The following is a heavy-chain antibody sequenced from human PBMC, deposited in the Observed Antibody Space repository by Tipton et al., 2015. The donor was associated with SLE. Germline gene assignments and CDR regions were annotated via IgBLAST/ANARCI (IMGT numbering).Heavy chain of an antibody. V-gene: IGHV1-18*01. Sequence: QLVQSGAEVKKPGASVKVSCKASGYTFTSYGISWVRQAPGQGIDWMGWISAYNGNTNYAQKLQGRVTMTTEPSTSTAYMELRSLRSDDTAVYYCARDHEELAASNAIDIWSQVTMVTVSS. J-gene: IGHJ3*02. CDR3: ARDHEELAASNAIDI. CDR1: GYTFTSYG. D-gene: IGHD6-19*01. CDR2: ISAYNGNT.